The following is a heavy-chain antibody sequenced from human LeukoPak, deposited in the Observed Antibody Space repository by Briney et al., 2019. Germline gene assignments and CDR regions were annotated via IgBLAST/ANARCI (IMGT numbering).Heavy chain of an antibody. D-gene: IGHD3-10*01. V-gene: IGHV1-8*03. CDR2: MNPKSQNT. CDR1: GYTFTNYD. J-gene: IGHJ5*02. Sequence: GASVKISCKASGYTFTNYDVNWVRQATGQGLEWMGWMNPKSQNTGYAQKFQGRVTITTNPSISTAYMELSSLRSEDTAAYYCARGLKGNYYSGSGTYRWFAPWGQGTLVTVSS. CDR3: ARGLKGNYYSGSGTYRWFAP.